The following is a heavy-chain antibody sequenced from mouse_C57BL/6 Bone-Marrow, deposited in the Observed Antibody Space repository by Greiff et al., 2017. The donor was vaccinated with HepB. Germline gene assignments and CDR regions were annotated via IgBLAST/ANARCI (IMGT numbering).Heavy chain of an antibody. D-gene: IGHD2-14*01. J-gene: IGHJ2*01. V-gene: IGHV5-6*01. CDR1: GFTFSTSG. CDR3: TRDRFDYYFDY. CDR2: INTGDTYT. Sequence: EVQVVESGGDLVKVGGSLKLSCAASGFTFSTSGMSWVRQTPDKRLEWVATINTGDTYTYYADSVKGRFTISKDSAKNTLFLLMSSLKSEDSAIYYCTRDRFDYYFDYWGQGTTLTVSS.